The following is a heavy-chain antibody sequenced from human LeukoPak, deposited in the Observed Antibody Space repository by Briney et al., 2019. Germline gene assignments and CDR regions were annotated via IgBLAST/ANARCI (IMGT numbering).Heavy chain of an antibody. V-gene: IGHV4-38-2*01. Sequence: SETLSLTCAVSAYSISSDYHWAWIRQPPGKGLEWIGSIYHSGRTYYNPSHKTRVTISIDTSKNQFSLKLTSVTASDTAVYLCARHVGDNLWYFDYWGQGTLVTVSS. D-gene: IGHD2-21*02. J-gene: IGHJ4*02. CDR2: IYHSGRT. CDR1: AYSISSDYH. CDR3: ARHVGDNLWYFDY.